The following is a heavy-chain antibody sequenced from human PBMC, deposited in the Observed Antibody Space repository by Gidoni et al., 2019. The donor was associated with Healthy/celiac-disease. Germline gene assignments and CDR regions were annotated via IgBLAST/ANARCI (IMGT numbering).Heavy chain of an antibody. CDR1: GGSISSGGYY. V-gene: IGHV4-31*03. CDR2: IYYSGST. J-gene: IGHJ5*02. CDR3: ARGNHGGNPNWFDP. D-gene: IGHD2-15*01. Sequence: QVQLQESGPGLVKPSQTLSLTYTVSGGSISSGGYYWSWIRQHPGKGLEWIGYIYYSGSTYYNPSLKSRVTISGDTSKNQFSLKLSSVTAADTAVYYCARGNHGGNPNWFDPWGQGTLVTVSS.